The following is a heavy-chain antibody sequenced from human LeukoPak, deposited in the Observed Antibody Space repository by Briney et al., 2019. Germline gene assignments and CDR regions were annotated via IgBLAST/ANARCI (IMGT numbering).Heavy chain of an antibody. V-gene: IGHV5-51*01. J-gene: IGHJ4*02. CDR1: GYRFTTYW. CDR2: IYPGDSDT. Sequence: GESLQISFRGSGYRFTTYWIGWVRQMPGKGLEWMGIIYPGDSDTRYSPSFQGQVTMSADKSINTAYLQWSSLKASDTAMYYCARRQGCSSTSCPPDSWGRGTLITVSS. CDR3: ARRQGCSSTSCPPDS. D-gene: IGHD2-2*01.